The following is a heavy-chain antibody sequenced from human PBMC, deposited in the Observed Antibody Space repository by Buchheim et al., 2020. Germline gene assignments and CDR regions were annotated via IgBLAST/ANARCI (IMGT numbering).Heavy chain of an antibody. CDR1: GFTFSSYS. J-gene: IGHJ6*03. Sequence: EVQLVESGGGLVQPGGSLRLSCAASGFTFSSYSMNWVRQAPGKGLEWVSYISSSSSTIYYADSVKGRFTISRDNAKNSLYLQMNSLRAEDTAVYYCAREAGEHYYYYYMDVWGKGTT. CDR3: AREAGEHYYYYYMDV. CDR2: ISSSSSTI. V-gene: IGHV3-48*01.